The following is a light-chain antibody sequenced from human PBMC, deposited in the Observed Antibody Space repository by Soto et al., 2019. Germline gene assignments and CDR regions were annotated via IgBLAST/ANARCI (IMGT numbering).Light chain of an antibody. V-gene: IGKV1-5*01. CDR2: DAS. CDR3: QQYNSWFT. Sequence: DIQMTQSPSTLSASVGDRVTITCRASQSISSWLAWYQQKPGKAPKLLIYDASSLQSGVPSRFSGSGSRTEFTLTISSLQPDDFATYYCQQYNSWFTFGQGTKLEIK. J-gene: IGKJ2*01. CDR1: QSISSW.